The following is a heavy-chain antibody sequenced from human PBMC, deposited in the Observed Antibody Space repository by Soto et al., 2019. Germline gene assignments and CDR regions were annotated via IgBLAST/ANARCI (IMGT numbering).Heavy chain of an antibody. V-gene: IGHV1-2*02. CDR3: ARALSFGSGTFDY. CDR2: INPDSGGT. J-gene: IGHJ4*02. CDR1: GYTFTAYY. Sequence: ASVKVSCKASGYTFTAYYMHWVRQAPGQGLEWMGCINPDSGGTKYTRKFQGRVTMTRDTSITTAYMDLSSLRSDDTAVYYCARALSFGSGTFDYWGQGTLVTVSS. D-gene: IGHD1-26*01.